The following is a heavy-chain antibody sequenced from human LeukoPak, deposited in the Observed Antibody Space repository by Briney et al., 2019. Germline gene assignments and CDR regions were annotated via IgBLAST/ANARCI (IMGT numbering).Heavy chain of an antibody. V-gene: IGHV3-48*02. CDR2: ITSSSRTI. D-gene: IGHD3-16*02. CDR1: GFTFGSYS. Sequence: GGSLRLSCAASGFTFGSYSLNWVRQAPGKGLEWVSYITSSSRTIYYAESVKGRFTISRDNAKSSLYLQMSSLRDEDTAVYYCARDDRYAFDIWGRGTMVTVSS. CDR3: ARDDRYAFDI. J-gene: IGHJ3*02.